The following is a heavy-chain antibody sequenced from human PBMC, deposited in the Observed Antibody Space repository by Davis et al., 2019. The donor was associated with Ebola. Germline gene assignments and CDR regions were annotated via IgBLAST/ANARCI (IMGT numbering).Heavy chain of an antibody. V-gene: IGHV1-18*04. CDR3: ARDGTGYTLAMDV. CDR2: INPHNGNT. Sequence: AASVKVSCKASGYTFTSYGITWVRQAPGQGLEWMGWINPHNGNTNYAQNVQGRVTMTTDTSTSTAYMEVGSLRSDDTAVYYCARDGTGYTLAMDVWGKGTTVTVSS. CDR1: GYTFTSYG. D-gene: IGHD6-13*01. J-gene: IGHJ6*04.